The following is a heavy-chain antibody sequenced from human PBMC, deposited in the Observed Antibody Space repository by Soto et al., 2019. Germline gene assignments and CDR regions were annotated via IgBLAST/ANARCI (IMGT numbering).Heavy chain of an antibody. V-gene: IGHV4-34*01. CDR2: INHSGST. J-gene: IGHJ6*02. Sequence: SDTLSVTYAVYGGAFSGYYWSWIRQPPRKGLEWIGEINHSGSTNYNPSLKSRVTISVDTSKNQFSLKLSSVTAADTAVYYCASLSEDSSPSRYYYYYVGMDVWGQGTTVT. CDR3: ASLSEDSSPSRYYYYYVGMDV. CDR1: GGAFSGYY. D-gene: IGHD6-6*01.